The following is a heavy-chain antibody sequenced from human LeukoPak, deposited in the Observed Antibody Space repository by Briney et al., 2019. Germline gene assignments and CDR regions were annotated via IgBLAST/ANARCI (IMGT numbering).Heavy chain of an antibody. D-gene: IGHD2-21*01. CDR1: GFRFSHHA. CDR3: VKDVQTGFDSLDH. Sequence: PGGSLRLSCATSGFRFSHHAMHWVRQAPGKGLEWVAVIWSDGSERYYADSVKGRFAISRDDSQKMVYLQMNSLRPEDTAVYYCVKDVQTGFDSLDHWGQGTLVAVSS. V-gene: IGHV3-33*06. J-gene: IGHJ4*02. CDR2: IWSDGSER.